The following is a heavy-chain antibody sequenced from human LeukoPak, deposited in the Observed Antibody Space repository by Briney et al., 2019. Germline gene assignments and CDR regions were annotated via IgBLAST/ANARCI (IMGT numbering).Heavy chain of an antibody. J-gene: IGHJ4*02. CDR1: GGTFSSYA. CDR2: IIPIFGTA. CDR3: AMAGYGTGVPGY. Sequence: SVKVSCKASGGTFSSYAISWVRQAPGQGLEWMGGIIPIFGTANYAQRFQGRVTITTDESTSTAYMELRSLRSDDTAVYYCAMAGYGTGVPGYWGQGTLVTVSS. D-gene: IGHD5-12*01. V-gene: IGHV1-69*05.